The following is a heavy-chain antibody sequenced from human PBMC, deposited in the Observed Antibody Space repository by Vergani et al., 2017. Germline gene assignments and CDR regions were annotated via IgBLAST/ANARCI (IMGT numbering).Heavy chain of an antibody. CDR2: MNPNSGNT. J-gene: IGHJ4*02. CDR1: GYTFTSYD. V-gene: IGHV1-8*01. Sequence: QVQLAQSGAEVKKPGASVKVSCKAAGYTFTSYDNNWVRQATGQGLEWMGWMNPNSGNTGYAQKFQGRVTMTRKTSISTAYMELSSLRSDDTAVYYCVTGRGIYWGQGTLVTVSS. CDR3: VTGRGIY. D-gene: IGHD6-13*01.